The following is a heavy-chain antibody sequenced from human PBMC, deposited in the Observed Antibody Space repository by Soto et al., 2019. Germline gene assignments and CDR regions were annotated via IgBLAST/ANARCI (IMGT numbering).Heavy chain of an antibody. V-gene: IGHV4-4*07. CDR3: VRDGSSGWYYYGMDV. CDR2: IYMNGST. D-gene: IGHD6-19*01. CDR1: GGPISSYY. Sequence: LSLTCTVSGGPISSYYWSWIRQPAGKGLEWIGRIYMNGSTNYNPSLKSRVTVSVDTSKSQFSLMLNSVTAADTAVYYCVRDGSSGWYYYGMDVWGQGTPVPVSS. J-gene: IGHJ6*02.